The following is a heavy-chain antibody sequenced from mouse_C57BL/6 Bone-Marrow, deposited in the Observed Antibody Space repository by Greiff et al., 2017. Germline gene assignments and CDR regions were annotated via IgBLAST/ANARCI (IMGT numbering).Heavy chain of an antibody. CDR3: ARERVVDCYYYRDYAMDY. J-gene: IGHJ4*01. Sequence: EVQRVESGGGLVQPGGSLKLSCAASGFNFSDYYMYWVRQTPEKRLEWVAYISNGGGSTYYPDNVQGRFPISRENAKNTLYLHMSRLKSEYTAMXYCARERVVDCYYYRDYAMDYGGQGTSVTVSS. CDR1: GFNFSDYY. V-gene: IGHV5-12*01. CDR2: ISNGGGST. D-gene: IGHD2-3*01.